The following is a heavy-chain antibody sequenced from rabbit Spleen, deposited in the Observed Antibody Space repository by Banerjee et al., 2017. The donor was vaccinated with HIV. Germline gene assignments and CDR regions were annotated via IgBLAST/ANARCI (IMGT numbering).Heavy chain of an antibody. D-gene: IGHD1-1*01. CDR1: GVSFSGSSY. CDR3: ARDTSSSFSSYGMDL. J-gene: IGHJ6*01. V-gene: IGHV1S45*01. CDR2: IELSSSGFT. Sequence: QEQLVESGGGLVKPGAFMTLTCIASGVSFSGSSYMCWVRQAPGKGLKWIACIELSSSGFTYFASWARGRFTISKTSSTTVTLQMTSLTAADTATYFCARDTSSSFSSYGMDLWGPGTLVTVS.